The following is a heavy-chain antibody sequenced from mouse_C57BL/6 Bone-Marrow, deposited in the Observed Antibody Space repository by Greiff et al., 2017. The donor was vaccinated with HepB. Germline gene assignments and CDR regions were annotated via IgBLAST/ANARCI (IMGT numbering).Heavy chain of an antibody. CDR1: GFSLTSYG. CDR2: IWSGGST. Sequence: VQLQQSGPGLVQPSQSLSITCTVSGFSLTSYGVHWVRQSPGKGLEWLGVIWSGGSTDYNAAFISRLSISKDNSKSQVFFKMNSLQADDTATYYCARFYYYGSSYDYAMDYWGQGTSVTVSS. D-gene: IGHD1-1*01. J-gene: IGHJ4*01. V-gene: IGHV2-2*01. CDR3: ARFYYYGSSYDYAMDY.